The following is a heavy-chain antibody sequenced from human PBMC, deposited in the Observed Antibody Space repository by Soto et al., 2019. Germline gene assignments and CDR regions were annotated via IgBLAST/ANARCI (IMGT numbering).Heavy chain of an antibody. CDR2: IWYDGSNK. Sequence: ESGGGVVQPGRSLRLSCAASGFTFSSYGMYWVRQAPGKGLEWVAVIWYDGSNKYYEDSVKGRFTISRDNSKNTLYLQMXXXXXXXXXXXXXXXXEXFTVYWGQGTLVTVSS. CDR3: XXXEXFTVY. V-gene: IGHV3-33*01. D-gene: IGHD2-8*02. J-gene: IGHJ4*02. CDR1: GFTFSSYG.